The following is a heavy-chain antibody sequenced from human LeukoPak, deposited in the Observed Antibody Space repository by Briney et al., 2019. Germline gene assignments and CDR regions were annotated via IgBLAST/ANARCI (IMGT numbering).Heavy chain of an antibody. Sequence: PGGSLRLSCAASGFTFSSYSMNWVRQAPGKGLEWVSSISSSSSYIYYADSVKGRFTISRDNSKNTLYLQMNSLRAEDTAVYYCAKAVSRIAVANDAFDIWGQGTMVTVSS. D-gene: IGHD6-19*01. CDR1: GFTFSSYS. V-gene: IGHV3-21*04. CDR2: ISSSSSYI. J-gene: IGHJ3*02. CDR3: AKAVSRIAVANDAFDI.